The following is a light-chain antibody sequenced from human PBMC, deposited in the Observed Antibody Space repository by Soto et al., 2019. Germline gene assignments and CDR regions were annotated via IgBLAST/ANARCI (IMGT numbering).Light chain of an antibody. V-gene: IGKV3-11*01. J-gene: IGKJ3*01. Sequence: EVVLPQSPATLSLSPGARATLSCRASENVRTFVDWYQQKPGQAPRLLIHGASNRATGIPARFSGSGSGADFTLTISRLEPEDCAVYYCQQYTTSPFTFGPGTKVDIK. CDR2: GAS. CDR3: QQYTTSPFT. CDR1: ENVRTF.